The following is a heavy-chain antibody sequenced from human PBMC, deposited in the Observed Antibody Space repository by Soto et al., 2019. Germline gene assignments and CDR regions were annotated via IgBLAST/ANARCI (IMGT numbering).Heavy chain of an antibody. CDR2: IYWDDDK. CDR1: GCSISTGGVG. CDR3: AHARSSASSGYYYYYMDV. J-gene: IGHJ6*03. D-gene: IGHD1-26*01. Sequence: GFRPKLVNTTHTHTLTVTFSGCSISTGGVGVGWIRQPPGKALEWLALIYWDDDKRYSPSLKSRLTITKDTSKNQVVLTMTNMDPVDTATYYCAHARSSASSGYYYYYMDVWGKGTTVTVSS. V-gene: IGHV2-5*02.